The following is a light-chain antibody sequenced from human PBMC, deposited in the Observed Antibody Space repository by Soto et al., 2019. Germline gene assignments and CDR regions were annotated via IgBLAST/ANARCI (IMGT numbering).Light chain of an antibody. CDR2: EVS. CDR3: SSYTSSSTPFYV. J-gene: IGLJ1*01. Sequence: QSALAQPASVSGSPGQSITISCTGTSSDVGGYNYVSWYQQHLGKAPKLMIYEVSNRPSGVSNRFSGSKPGNTASLTISGLQAEDEADYYCSSYTSSSTPFYVFGTGTKVTVL. V-gene: IGLV2-14*01. CDR1: SSDVGGYNY.